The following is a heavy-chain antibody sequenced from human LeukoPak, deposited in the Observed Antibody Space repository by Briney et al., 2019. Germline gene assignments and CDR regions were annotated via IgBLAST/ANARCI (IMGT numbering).Heavy chain of an antibody. CDR1: GGPISSSSYY. CDR2: IYYSGST. D-gene: IGHD3-10*01. V-gene: IGHV4-39*01. J-gene: IGHJ4*01. CDR3: ARHEGSKSYYNRY. Sequence: SETLSLTCTVSGGPISSSSYYGGWIRQPPGKGLEWIGSIYYSGSTYYNPSLKSRVTVSVDTSKNQFSLKLSSVTAADTAVYYCARHEGSKSYYNRYWGPVTLVTVSS.